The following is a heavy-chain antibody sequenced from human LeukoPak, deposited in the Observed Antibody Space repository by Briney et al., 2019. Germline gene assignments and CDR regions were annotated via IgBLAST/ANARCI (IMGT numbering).Heavy chain of an antibody. J-gene: IGHJ4*02. V-gene: IGHV4-59*08. Sequence: SETLSLTCTVSGGSISNYYWSWIRQPPGKGLGWIGYIYYSGSTNYNPSLKSRVTISVDTSKNQFSLKLSSVTAADTAVYYCARHSYGSRFDYWGQGTLVTVSS. CDR2: IYYSGST. D-gene: IGHD5-18*01. CDR1: GGSISNYY. CDR3: ARHSYGSRFDY.